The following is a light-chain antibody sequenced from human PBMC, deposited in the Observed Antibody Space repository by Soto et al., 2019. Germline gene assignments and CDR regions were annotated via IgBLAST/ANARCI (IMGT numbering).Light chain of an antibody. CDR3: SSYTSSNTLM. CDR2: DVS. J-gene: IGLJ3*02. Sequence: QSVLTQPASVSGSPGQSITVSCTGTSSDVGGYNYVSWYQQHPGKAPKLMIYDVSNRPSGVSNRFSGSKSGNTASVTISGLQAEDEADYYCSSYTSSNTLMFGGGTKLTVL. V-gene: IGLV2-14*01. CDR1: SSDVGGYNY.